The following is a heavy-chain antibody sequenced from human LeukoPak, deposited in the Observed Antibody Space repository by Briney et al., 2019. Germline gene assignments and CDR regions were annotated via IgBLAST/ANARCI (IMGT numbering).Heavy chain of an antibody. CDR3: ARDSAVAGNYYFDY. J-gene: IGHJ4*02. D-gene: IGHD6-19*01. Sequence: ASVKVSCKASGYTFTSYGISWVRQAPGQGLEWMGWISAYNGNTNYAQKLQGRVTMTRDMSTSTVYMELSSLRSEDTAVYYCARDSAVAGNYYFDYWGQRTLVTVSS. CDR1: GYTFTSYG. CDR2: ISAYNGNT. V-gene: IGHV1-18*01.